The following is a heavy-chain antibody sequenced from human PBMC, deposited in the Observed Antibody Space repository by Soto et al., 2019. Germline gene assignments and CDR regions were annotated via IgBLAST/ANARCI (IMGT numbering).Heavy chain of an antibody. Sequence: GGSLRLSCAASGFTFSSYAMSWVRQAPGKGLEWVSAISGSGGSTYYADSVKGRFTISRDNSKNTLYLQMNSLRAEDTAVYYCAKDQDGKVSSYSNYDYWGQGTLVTVSS. CDR3: AKDQDGKVSSYSNYDY. V-gene: IGHV3-23*01. J-gene: IGHJ4*02. D-gene: IGHD4-4*01. CDR2: ISGSGGST. CDR1: GFTFSSYA.